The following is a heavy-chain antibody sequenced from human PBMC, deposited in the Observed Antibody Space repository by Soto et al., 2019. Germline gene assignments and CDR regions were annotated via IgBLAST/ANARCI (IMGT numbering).Heavy chain of an antibody. Sequence: QVQLVQSGAEVQKPGSSVKVSCKASGGTFSSYTISWVRQAPGQGLEWMGRIIPILGIANYAQKFQGRVTITADKSTSTAYMELSSLRSEDTAVYYCAREGEDIVVVVAAGRAFDIWGQGTMVTVSS. V-gene: IGHV1-69*08. J-gene: IGHJ3*02. CDR2: IIPILGIA. D-gene: IGHD2-15*01. CDR1: GGTFSSYT. CDR3: AREGEDIVVVVAAGRAFDI.